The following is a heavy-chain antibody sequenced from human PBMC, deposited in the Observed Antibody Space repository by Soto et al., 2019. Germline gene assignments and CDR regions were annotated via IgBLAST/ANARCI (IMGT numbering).Heavy chain of an antibody. CDR1: GFTFSYYY. D-gene: IGHD6-6*01. CDR2: ISSSGSTI. J-gene: IGHJ4*02. Sequence: GGSLRLSCAASGFTFSYYYMSWIRQAPGEGLEWVSYISSSGSTIYYADSVKGRFTISRDNAKNSLYLQMNSLRAEDTAVYYCARDERGSSIAARVSVNYFDYWGQGTLVTVSS. CDR3: ARDERGSSIAARVSVNYFDY. V-gene: IGHV3-11*01.